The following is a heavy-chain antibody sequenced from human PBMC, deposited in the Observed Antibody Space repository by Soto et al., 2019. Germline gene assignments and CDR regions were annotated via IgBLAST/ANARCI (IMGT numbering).Heavy chain of an antibody. CDR3: AKDLGYCSGGSCYSGGWFDP. CDR2: ISGSGGST. V-gene: IGHV3-23*01. D-gene: IGHD2-15*01. CDR1: GFTFSSYA. Sequence: GGSLRLSCAASGFTFSSYAMSWVRQAPGKGLEWVSAISGSGGSTYYADSVKGRFTISRDNSKNTLYLQMNSLRAEDTAVYYCAKDLGYCSGGSCYSGGWFDPWCQGTLVTVSS. J-gene: IGHJ5*02.